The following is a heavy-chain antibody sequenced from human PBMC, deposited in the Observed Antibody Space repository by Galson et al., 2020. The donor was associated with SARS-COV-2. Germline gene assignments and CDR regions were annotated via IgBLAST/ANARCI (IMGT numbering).Heavy chain of an antibody. CDR1: GDSISPYF. CDR3: ARRGGDS. Sequence: SETLSLTCAVSGDSISPYFWNWIRQAPGKRLAWIGYIYYSGTADYNPSLKSRVTLSVDTSKNEVYLQLRSVTAADTAVYYCARRGGDSWGQGTLVTVSS. V-gene: IGHV4-59*08. D-gene: IGHD2-15*01. CDR2: IYYSGTA. J-gene: IGHJ5*01.